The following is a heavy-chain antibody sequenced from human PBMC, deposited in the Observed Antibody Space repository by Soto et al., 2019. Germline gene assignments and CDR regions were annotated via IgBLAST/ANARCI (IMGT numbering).Heavy chain of an antibody. D-gene: IGHD3-22*01. J-gene: IGHJ4*02. CDR3: AREKMCYYDSSGSFDY. V-gene: IGHV3-11*06. Sequence: PGGSLRLSCAGSGFTFGDSYMSWIRQAPGKGLEWLSYISPGSRYPAYADSVKGRFTISRDNAKRSLYLQMMSLTAEDTAIYYCAREKMCYYDSSGSFDYWGQGTLVTVSS. CDR1: GFTFGDSY. CDR2: ISPGSRYP.